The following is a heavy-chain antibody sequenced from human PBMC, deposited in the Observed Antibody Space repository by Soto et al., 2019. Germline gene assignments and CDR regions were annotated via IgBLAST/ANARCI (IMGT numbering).Heavy chain of an antibody. CDR3: AKGSRYLVVVHAYHITESYYYSMDE. CDR2: ISWNSGDI. V-gene: IGHV3-9*01. CDR1: GFTFDDYA. Sequence: EVQLVESGGGLIQPGRSLRLSCATSGFTFDDYAMHWVRQGPGKGLEWVSGISWNSGDIGYADSVQGRFTSSRDNAKNSLYLQMTGLRAADTSLYDCAKGSRYLVVVHAYHITESYYYSMDEWGKGTAVTVSS. J-gene: IGHJ6*04. D-gene: IGHD3-16*01.